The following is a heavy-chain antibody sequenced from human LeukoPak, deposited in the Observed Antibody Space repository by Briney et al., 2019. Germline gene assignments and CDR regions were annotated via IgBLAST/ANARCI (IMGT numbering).Heavy chain of an antibody. CDR3: AKAPKWELKREF. J-gene: IGHJ4*02. CDR1: GLTFSSYA. D-gene: IGHD1-26*01. Sequence: PGASLRLSCAASGLTFSSYAMSWVRQAPGKGLEWVSAITGSGGSTYYADSVKGRFTISRDNSKNTLYLQMNSLRAEDTAVYYCAKAPKWELKREFWGQGTLVTVSS. CDR2: ITGSGGST. V-gene: IGHV3-23*01.